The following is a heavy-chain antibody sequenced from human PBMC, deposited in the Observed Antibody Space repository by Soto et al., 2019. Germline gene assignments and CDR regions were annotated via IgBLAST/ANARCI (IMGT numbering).Heavy chain of an antibody. CDR2: INAGNGNT. D-gene: IGHD2-15*01. V-gene: IGHV1-3*01. Sequence: QVQFVQSGAEVKKPGASVKVSCKASGYIFTNYAMHWVRQAPGQRLEWMGWINAGNGNTKYSQRFQGRVTITRDTSASTAYMELRSLRSEDTAVYYCARGPGGPDGPGDYWGQGTLVTGSS. CDR1: GYIFTNYA. CDR3: ARGPGGPDGPGDY. J-gene: IGHJ4*02.